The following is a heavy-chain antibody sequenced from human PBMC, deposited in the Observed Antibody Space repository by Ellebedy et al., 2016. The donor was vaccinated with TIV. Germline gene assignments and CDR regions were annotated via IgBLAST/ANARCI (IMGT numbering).Heavy chain of an antibody. CDR2: VSPYNGNT. CDR3: ATGPLGNALAT. Sequence: ASVKVSCXASGYTFTTYGITWVRQAPAQGLEWMGWVSPYNGNTKYAQRFQGRVTMTADTSTTIAYVELASLTSDDTAVYFCATGPLGNALATWGQGTLLSVSS. V-gene: IGHV1-18*01. D-gene: IGHD1-1*01. J-gene: IGHJ3*02. CDR1: GYTFTTYG.